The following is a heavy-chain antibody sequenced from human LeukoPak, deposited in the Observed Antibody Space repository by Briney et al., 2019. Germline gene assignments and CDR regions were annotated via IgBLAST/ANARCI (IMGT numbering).Heavy chain of an antibody. CDR2: IYAKGTT. V-gene: IGHV4-4*07. Sequence: SETLSLTCTVSGDSISGNYWSWFRQPPGKGLEWIGRIYAKGTTNYNPSLKSRVTLSVDTSKNQFSLRLSSVTDADTAVYYCARDGDGKIYWGQGTLVTVSS. D-gene: IGHD5-24*01. CDR1: GDSISGNY. J-gene: IGHJ4*02. CDR3: ARDGDGKIY.